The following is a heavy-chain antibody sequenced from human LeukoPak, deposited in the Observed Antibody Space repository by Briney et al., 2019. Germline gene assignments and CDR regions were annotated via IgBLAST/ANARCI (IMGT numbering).Heavy chain of an antibody. J-gene: IGHJ3*01. Sequence: SETLSLTCTVSGGSLSSNGYYWGWVRQPPGKGLELIASLHYRAPTSENPSLKRPVKISVHTSQHQCSLKLSSVPAADPAVYYCPSGSPLVGATFALCGQRAIVTVSS. V-gene: IGHV4-39*01. D-gene: IGHD1-26*01. CDR3: PSGSPLVGATFAL. CDR1: GGSLSSNGYY. CDR2: LHYRAPT.